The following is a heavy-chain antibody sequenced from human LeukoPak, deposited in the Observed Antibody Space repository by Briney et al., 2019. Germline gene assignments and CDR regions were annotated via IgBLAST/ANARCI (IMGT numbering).Heavy chain of an antibody. D-gene: IGHD6-6*01. CDR1: GGSISSGSYY. Sequence: SETLSLTRTVSGGSISSGSYYWSWIRQPAGKGLEWIGRIYTSGSTNYNPSLKSRVTISVDTSKNQFSLKLSSVTAADTAVYYCARRGRVAARGRDYYYYGMDVWGQGTTVTVSS. CDR3: ARRGRVAARGRDYYYYGMDV. J-gene: IGHJ6*02. CDR2: IYTSGST. V-gene: IGHV4-61*02.